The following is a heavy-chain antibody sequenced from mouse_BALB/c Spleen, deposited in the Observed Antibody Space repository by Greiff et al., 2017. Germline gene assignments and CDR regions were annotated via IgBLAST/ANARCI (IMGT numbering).Heavy chain of an antibody. CDR2: IDPANGNT. V-gene: IGHV14-3*02. D-gene: IGHD2-2*01. Sequence: EVQLQQSGAELVKPGASVKLSCTASGFNIKDTYMHWVKQRPEQGLEWIGRIDPANGNTKYDPKFQGKATITADTSSNTAYLQLSSLTSEDTAVYYCAAHGYGRGFAYWGQGTLVTVSA. CDR3: AAHGYGRGFAY. CDR1: GFNIKDTY. J-gene: IGHJ3*01.